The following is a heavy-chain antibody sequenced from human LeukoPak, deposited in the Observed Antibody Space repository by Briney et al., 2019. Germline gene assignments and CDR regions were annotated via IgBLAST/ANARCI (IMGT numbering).Heavy chain of an antibody. CDR3: ARDPIYYYDSSGYSGDY. V-gene: IGHV1-69*05. J-gene: IGHJ4*02. D-gene: IGHD3-22*01. CDR2: IIPIFGTA. CDR1: GGTFSSYA. Sequence: SVKVSCKASGGTFSSYAISWVRQAPGQGLEWMGRIIPIFGTANYAQKFQGRVTITTDESTSTAYMELSSLRSEDTDVYYCARDPIYYYDSSGYSGDYWGQGTLVTVSS.